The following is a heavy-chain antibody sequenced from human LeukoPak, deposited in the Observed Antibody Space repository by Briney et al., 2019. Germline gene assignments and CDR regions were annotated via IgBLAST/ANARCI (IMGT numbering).Heavy chain of an antibody. J-gene: IGHJ5*02. V-gene: IGHV3-7*03. CDR3: ARGPNSGYSWLDP. D-gene: IGHD5-12*01. CDR1: GFTLSKFW. CDR2: IKQDGSEN. Sequence: GGSMRLACEVSGFTLSKFWMNWVRQAAGKVLEWVANIKQDGSENRYVDSVKGRVSISRDNTKNSLYLQMSSLRAEDTAVYYCARGPNSGYSWLDPWGQGTLVTVSS.